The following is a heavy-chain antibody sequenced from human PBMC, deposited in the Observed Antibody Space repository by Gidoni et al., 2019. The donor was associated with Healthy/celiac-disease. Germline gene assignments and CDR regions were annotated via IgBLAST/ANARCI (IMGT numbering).Heavy chain of an antibody. Sequence: QMQLVQSGPAVQKPGTSVKVSCKASGFTFTSSAVQWGRQARGQRLEWIGWIVVGSGNTNYAQKFQERVTITRDMSTSTAYMELSSLRSEDTAVYYCAADISSTHPSMDVWGKGTTVTVSS. CDR2: IVVGSGNT. CDR3: AADISSTHPSMDV. J-gene: IGHJ6*03. D-gene: IGHD6-13*01. CDR1: GFTFTSSA. V-gene: IGHV1-58*01.